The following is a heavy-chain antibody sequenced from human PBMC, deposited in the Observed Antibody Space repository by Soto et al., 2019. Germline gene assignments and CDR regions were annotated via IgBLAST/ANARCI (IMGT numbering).Heavy chain of an antibody. CDR2: VHYSGST. J-gene: IGHJ4*02. Sequence: SETLSLTXTVSGGSISSYYWSWIRQPPGRGLEWIGYVHYSGSTNYNPSLKSRVTISVDTSKNQFSLKVSSLTAADTAVYYCATVREGYWGQGTLVTVSS. CDR1: GGSISSYY. V-gene: IGHV4-59*01. D-gene: IGHD1-26*01. CDR3: ATVREGY.